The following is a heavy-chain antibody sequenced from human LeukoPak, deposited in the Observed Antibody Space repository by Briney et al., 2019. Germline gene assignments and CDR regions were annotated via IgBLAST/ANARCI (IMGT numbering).Heavy chain of an antibody. Sequence: PSETLSLTCTVSGGSISSYYWNWIRQPAGKGLEWIGRVYPSGSTNYNPSLKSRVTMSVDTSKNQFSLKLSSVTAADTAVYYCARDYSGGYPGGAVFDYWGQGTLVTVSS. CDR2: VYPSGST. V-gene: IGHV4-4*07. J-gene: IGHJ4*02. CDR3: ARDYSGGYPGGAVFDY. D-gene: IGHD2-15*01. CDR1: GGSISSYY.